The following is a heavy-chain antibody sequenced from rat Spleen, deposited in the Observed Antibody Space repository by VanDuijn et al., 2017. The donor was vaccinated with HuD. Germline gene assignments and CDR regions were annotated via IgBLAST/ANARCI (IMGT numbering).Heavy chain of an antibody. CDR3: ATDPAGWFAY. Sequence: EVQLVESGGGLVQPGRSLKLSCAASGFTFSDYNMAWVRQAPTKGLEWVATISYDGSSTYYRDSVKGRFTISRDNAKSTLYLQMDSLRSEDTATYYCATDPAGWFAYWGQGTLVTVSS. J-gene: IGHJ3*01. CDR1: GFTFSDYN. CDR2: ISYDGSST. V-gene: IGHV5-7*01.